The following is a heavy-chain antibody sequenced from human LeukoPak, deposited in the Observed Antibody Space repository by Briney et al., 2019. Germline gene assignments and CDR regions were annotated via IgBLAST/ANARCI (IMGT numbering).Heavy chain of an antibody. CDR1: GFTFSSYW. D-gene: IGHD1-7*01. V-gene: IGHV3-7*01. CDR2: IKQDGSEK. CDR3: ARDPGITGPTAPAYYFDY. J-gene: IGHJ4*02. Sequence: PGGALRLSCAASGFTFSSYWMSWVRQAPGKGREWVANIKQDGSEKYYVDSVKGRFTISRDNAKNSLYLQMNSLRAEDTAVYYCARDPGITGPTAPAYYFDYWGQGTLVTVSS.